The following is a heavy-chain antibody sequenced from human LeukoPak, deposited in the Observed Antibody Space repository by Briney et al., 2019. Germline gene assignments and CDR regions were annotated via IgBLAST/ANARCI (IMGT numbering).Heavy chain of an antibody. CDR1: GYTLSELS. J-gene: IGHJ4*02. Sequence: ASVKVSCKVSGYTLSELSMHWVRQAPEKGLEWMGGFDPEDDKIIYAQKFQGRVTMTEDTSTDTAYKELRSLRSEDTAVYYCTTDGRDLAYFDYWGQGTLVTV. CDR3: TTDGRDLAYFDY. CDR2: FDPEDDKI. V-gene: IGHV1-24*01. D-gene: IGHD2-15*01.